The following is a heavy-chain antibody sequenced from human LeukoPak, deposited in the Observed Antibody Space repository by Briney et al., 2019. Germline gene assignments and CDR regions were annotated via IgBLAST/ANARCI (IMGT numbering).Heavy chain of an antibody. CDR3: AVRFDSSGYYYQPLDY. D-gene: IGHD3-22*01. CDR1: GFTFSSYA. CDR2: ISGSGGTT. V-gene: IGHV3-23*01. Sequence: GGSLRLSCAASGFTFSSYAMSWVRQAPGKGLEWVSTISGSGGTTYYADSVQGRFAISRDNSKNTLYLQMNSLRAEDTAVYYCAVRFDSSGYYYQPLDYWGQGALVTVSS. J-gene: IGHJ4*02.